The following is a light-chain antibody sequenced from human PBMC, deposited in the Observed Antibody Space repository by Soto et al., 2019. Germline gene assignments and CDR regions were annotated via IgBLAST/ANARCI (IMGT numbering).Light chain of an antibody. Sequence: DILLTPSPATLSVSPGERATLSCRASQYINTRLAWYQHRPGQAPRLLIYQTSIRAAGIPARFRGSGSGTGFTLTISSLQPEDFAVYYCQQYSSSPWTFGQGTKVDIK. V-gene: IGKV3-20*01. CDR1: QYINTR. CDR3: QQYSSSPWT. J-gene: IGKJ1*01. CDR2: QTS.